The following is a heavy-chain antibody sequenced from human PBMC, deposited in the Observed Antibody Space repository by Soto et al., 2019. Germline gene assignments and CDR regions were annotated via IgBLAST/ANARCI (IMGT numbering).Heavy chain of an antibody. CDR3: AAGTGRTDFDY. J-gene: IGHJ4*02. D-gene: IGHD2-15*01. CDR2: VISKTDGGKT. Sequence: EVQLVESGGGLVKPGGSLKLSCAASGFTFSNAWMSWVRQTPGNGLEGVGRVISKTDGGKTDYAAPVKVRFTISRDDSKNTLNLQMNSLKTEDTAMYYCAAGTGRTDFDYWGQGTLVTVSS. V-gene: IGHV3-15*01. CDR1: GFTFSNAW.